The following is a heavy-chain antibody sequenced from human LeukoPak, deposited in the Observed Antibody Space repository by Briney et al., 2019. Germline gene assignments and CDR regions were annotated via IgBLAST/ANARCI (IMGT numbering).Heavy chain of an antibody. CDR1: GYTFTGYY. D-gene: IGHD2-15*01. Sequence: GPVKVSCKAPGYTFTGYYMHWVRQAPGQGLEWMGWINFNSGGTNYAQKFQGRVTMTRDMSISTAYMELSRLRSDDTAVYYCAMCSGVSCYSDYFDYWGQGALVTVSS. CDR3: AMCSGVSCYSDYFDY. J-gene: IGHJ4*02. V-gene: IGHV1-2*02. CDR2: INFNSGGT.